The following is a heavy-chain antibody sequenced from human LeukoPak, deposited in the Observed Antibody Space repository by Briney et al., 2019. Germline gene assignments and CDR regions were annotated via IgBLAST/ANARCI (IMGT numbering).Heavy chain of an antibody. J-gene: IGHJ3*02. D-gene: IGHD3/OR15-3a*01. V-gene: IGHV1-2*02. Sequence: GASVKVSCKASGYTFTSYGISWVRQAPGQGLEWMGWINPHSGGTHYAQKFQGRVTMTRGTSISVASMELSRLRSDDTAVYYCARDRDQQLIYGFDIWGQGTMVTVSS. CDR2: INPHSGGT. CDR1: GYTFTSYG. CDR3: ARDRDQQLIYGFDI.